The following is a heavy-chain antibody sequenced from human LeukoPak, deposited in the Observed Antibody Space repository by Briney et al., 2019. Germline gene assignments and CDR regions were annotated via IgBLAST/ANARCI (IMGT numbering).Heavy chain of an antibody. CDR1: GDSIGSHY. J-gene: IGHJ3*02. CDR2: IFYVGST. D-gene: IGHD3-22*01. Sequence: SEALSLTCTVSGDSIGSHYWSWIRQPPGKGLEWIGYIFYVGSTNYNPSLKSRVTISVDTSKNQFSLKLNSVTAADTAVYYCARDYYDSRGEAFDIWGQGTMVTVSS. V-gene: IGHV4-59*11. CDR3: ARDYYDSRGEAFDI.